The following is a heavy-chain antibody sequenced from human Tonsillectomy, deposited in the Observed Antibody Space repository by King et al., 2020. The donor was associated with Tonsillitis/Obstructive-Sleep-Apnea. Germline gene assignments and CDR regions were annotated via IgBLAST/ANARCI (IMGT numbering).Heavy chain of an antibody. CDR2: ISWNRGSI. V-gene: IGHV3-9*01. D-gene: IGHD3-22*01. CDR1: GFTFDDYA. J-gene: IGHJ4*02. CDR3: EKDIQRVAAYYYDSSGFDY. Sequence: VQLVESGGGLVQPGRSLRLSCAASGFTFDDYAMHWVRQAPGKGLEWVSGISWNRGSIGYADSVKGRFTISRDNAKNSLYLQMNSLRAEDTALYYCEKDIQRVAAYYYDSSGFDYWGQGTLVTVSS.